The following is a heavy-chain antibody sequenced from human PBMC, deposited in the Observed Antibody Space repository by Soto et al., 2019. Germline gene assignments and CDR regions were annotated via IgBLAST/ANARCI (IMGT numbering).Heavy chain of an antibody. CDR1: GFTVSSNY. V-gene: IGHV3-53*01. Sequence: EVQLVESGGGLIQPGGSLRLSCAASGFTVSSNYMSWVRQAPGKGLEWVSVIYSGGSTYYADSVKGRFTISRDNSNNTLYLQLNSLRAEDTAVYYCARVQEAVAGYYFDYWGQGTLVTVSS. CDR3: ARVQEAVAGYYFDY. J-gene: IGHJ4*02. D-gene: IGHD6-19*01. CDR2: IYSGGST.